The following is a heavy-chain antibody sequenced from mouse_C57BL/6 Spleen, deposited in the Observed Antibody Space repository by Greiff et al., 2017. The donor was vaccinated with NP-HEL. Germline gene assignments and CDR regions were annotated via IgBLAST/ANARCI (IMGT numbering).Heavy chain of an antibody. CDR1: GYAFTNYL. CDR3: ARSGDDYDPFAY. CDR2: INPGSGGT. D-gene: IGHD2-4*01. J-gene: IGHJ3*01. Sequence: QVQLKESGAELVRPGTSVKVSCKASGYAFTNYLIEWVKQRPGQGLEWIGVINPGSGGTNYNEKFKGKATLTADKSSSTAYMQLSSLTSEDSAVYFCARSGDDYDPFAYWGQGTLVTVSA. V-gene: IGHV1-54*01.